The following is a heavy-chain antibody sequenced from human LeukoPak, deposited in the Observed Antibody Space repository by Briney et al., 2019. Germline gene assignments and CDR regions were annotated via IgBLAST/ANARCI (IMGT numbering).Heavy chain of an antibody. D-gene: IGHD1-1*01. CDR2: VSFDGSNE. J-gene: IGHJ5*02. Sequence: GGSLRLSCADSGLTFGTSAMHWARQALGKGLEWVAVVSFDGSNEKYADSVRGRFTISRDNSKKMLYLQMNSLSREDTAVYYCVRGVGYTLLSWGQGTLVTVSS. CDR1: GLTFGTSA. CDR3: VRGVGYTLLS. V-gene: IGHV3-30-3*01.